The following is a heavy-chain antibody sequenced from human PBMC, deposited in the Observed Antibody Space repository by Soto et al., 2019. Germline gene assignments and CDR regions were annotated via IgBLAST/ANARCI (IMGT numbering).Heavy chain of an antibody. D-gene: IGHD2-21*01. CDR1: GFTFSGYA. CDR3: VKDCGGVTTAWRFDY. J-gene: IGHJ4*02. V-gene: IGHV3-23*01. CDR2: IHGGGNSA. Sequence: EVQLLESGGDLVQPGRSLRLSCAASGFTFSGYAMSWVRQAPGKGLEWVSVIHGGGNSAYYADSGKGRFTIFRDNSKNALYLRRSSLRGADTAVYYCVKDCGGVTTAWRFDYWGKGPMVTVSS.